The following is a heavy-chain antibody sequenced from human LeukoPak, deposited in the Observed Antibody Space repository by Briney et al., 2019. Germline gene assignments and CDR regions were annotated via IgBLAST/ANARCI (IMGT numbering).Heavy chain of an antibody. J-gene: IGHJ4*02. D-gene: IGHD2-15*01. CDR3: ARGCSVGSCYDY. Sequence: GGSLRVSCAASGFTVSSNYMSWVRQAPGKGLEWVSVIYSGGSTYYADSVKGRFTISRDNSKNTLYLQMNSLRAEDTAVYYCARGCSVGSCYDYWGQGTLVTVSS. CDR1: GFTVSSNY. CDR2: IYSGGST. V-gene: IGHV3-53*01.